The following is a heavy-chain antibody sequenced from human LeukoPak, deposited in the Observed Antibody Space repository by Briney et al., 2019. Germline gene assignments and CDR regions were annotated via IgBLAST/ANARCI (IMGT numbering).Heavy chain of an antibody. V-gene: IGHV1-8*01. CDR1: GYTFTSYD. CDR3: ARGSDDAFDI. Sequence: ASVKVSCTASGYTFTSYDINRVRQATGQGLEWMGWMNPNSGNTGYAQKFQGRVTMTRNTSISTAYMELSSLRSEDTAVYYCARGSDDAFDIWGQGTMVTVSS. J-gene: IGHJ3*02. CDR2: MNPNSGNT.